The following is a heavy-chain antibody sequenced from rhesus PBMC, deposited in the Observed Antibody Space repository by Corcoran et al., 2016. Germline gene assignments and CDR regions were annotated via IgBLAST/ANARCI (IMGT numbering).Heavy chain of an antibody. V-gene: IGHV5-2*01. Sequence: EVQLVQSGAEVKRPGESLQISCKTSGYSFTSYWISWVRQMHGKVLEWRGESDPRDCDTRYSPSRQGKVTNSAKKSISTTYLQGSSRKASDSATYYCAKGGYWYFDLWGPGTPITISS. CDR2: SDPRDCDT. CDR3: AKGGYWYFDL. J-gene: IGHJ2*01. CDR1: GYSFTSYW.